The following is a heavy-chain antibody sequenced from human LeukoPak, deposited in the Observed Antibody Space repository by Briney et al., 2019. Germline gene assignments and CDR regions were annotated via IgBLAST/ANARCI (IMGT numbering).Heavy chain of an antibody. Sequence: PGGSLRLSCAASGFTFSSYGMHWVRQAPGKGLEWVAVISYDGSNKYYADSVKGRFTISRDNTKNTLYLQMNSLRAEDTAVYYCARAGKTGAAAFDIWGQGTMVTVSS. V-gene: IGHV3-30*03. CDR3: ARAGKTGAAAFDI. D-gene: IGHD3-10*01. CDR2: ISYDGSNK. CDR1: GFTFSSYG. J-gene: IGHJ3*02.